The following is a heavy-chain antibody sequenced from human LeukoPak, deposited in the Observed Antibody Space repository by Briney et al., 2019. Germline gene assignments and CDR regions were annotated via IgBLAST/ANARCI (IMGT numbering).Heavy chain of an antibody. V-gene: IGHV3-9*01. J-gene: IGHJ4*02. D-gene: IGHD6-13*01. CDR1: GFIFQDYA. CDR3: AKGGIIPAAVFDF. Sequence: GGSLRLSCAASGFIFQDYAMHWVRQVPGKGLEWVSHISRDSDDVAYAESVEGRFTISRDNAKNSLFLQMDSLRPEDTALYYCAKGGIIPAAVFDFWGQGTLVAVS. CDR2: ISRDSDDV.